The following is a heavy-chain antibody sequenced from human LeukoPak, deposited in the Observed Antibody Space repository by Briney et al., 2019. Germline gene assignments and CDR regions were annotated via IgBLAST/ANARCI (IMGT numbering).Heavy chain of an antibody. CDR2: MNPNSGNT. D-gene: IGHD2-2*01. CDR3: ARAGVVVVPAATEFYYYMDV. Sequence: ASVKVSCKASGYTFTSYDINWVRQATGQGLEWMGWMNPNSGNTGYAQKFQGRVTMTRDTSNSTAYMELSRLRSGATAVYYRARAGVVVVPAATEFYYYMDVWGKGTTVTVSS. J-gene: IGHJ6*03. CDR1: GYTFTSYD. V-gene: IGHV1-8*01.